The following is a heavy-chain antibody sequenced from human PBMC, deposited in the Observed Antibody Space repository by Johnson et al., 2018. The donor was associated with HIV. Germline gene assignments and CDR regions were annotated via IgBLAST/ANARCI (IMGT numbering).Heavy chain of an antibody. V-gene: IGHV3-48*01. J-gene: IGHJ3*02. CDR1: GFTFSNAW. Sequence: VQLVESGGGLIQPGGSLRLSCEASGFTFSNAWMSWVRQAPGKGLEWLSYIGIGGTTKYYPDSVKGRFTISRDNSKNTLYLQMNSLRAEDTAVYYCAKEGNFSSWNPDAFDIWGQGTMVTVSS. CDR3: AKEGNFSSWNPDAFDI. CDR2: IGIGGTTK. D-gene: IGHD6-13*01.